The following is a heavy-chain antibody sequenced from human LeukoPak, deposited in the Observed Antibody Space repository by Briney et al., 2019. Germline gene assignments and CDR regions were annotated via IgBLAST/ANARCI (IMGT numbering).Heavy chain of an antibody. V-gene: IGHV3-13*01. Sequence: GGSLRLSCAASGFAFSSYDMHWVRHASGKGLEWVSAIRHAGDTYYSDSVKGRFTISREDAKNYFFLEMKNVGAGDTAVYFCAALLDSIYWLQRTLVTLSS. CDR3: AALLDSIY. D-gene: IGHD2-21*01. CDR1: GFAFSSYD. CDR2: IRHAGDT. J-gene: IGHJ4*02.